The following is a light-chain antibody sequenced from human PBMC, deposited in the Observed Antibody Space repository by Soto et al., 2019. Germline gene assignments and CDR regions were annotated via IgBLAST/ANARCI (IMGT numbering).Light chain of an antibody. CDR3: QHYHSYPLT. Sequence: DIQMTQSPSTLSASVGDTVTITCRASQSISFWLAWYQQKPGKAPNLLIYRASSLKSGVPSRFSGSGSGTEFTLTINSLQPDDFATYYCQHYHSYPLTFGGGTKVEIK. V-gene: IGKV1-5*03. CDR1: QSISFW. CDR2: RAS. J-gene: IGKJ4*01.